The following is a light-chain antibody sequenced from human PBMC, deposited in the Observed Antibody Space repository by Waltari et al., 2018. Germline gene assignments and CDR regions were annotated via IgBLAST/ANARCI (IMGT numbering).Light chain of an antibody. V-gene: IGKV3-15*01. Sequence: EIVMTQSPATLSVSPGERATLSCRASQSVSNNLAWYQQKPGQAPRLLIYCASNRATGIPARFSGSGSGTDVTLTISRLQSEDFAVYYCQHYNNWPPLFTFGPGTKVDIK. CDR2: CAS. CDR3: QHYNNWPPLFT. J-gene: IGKJ3*01. CDR1: QSVSNN.